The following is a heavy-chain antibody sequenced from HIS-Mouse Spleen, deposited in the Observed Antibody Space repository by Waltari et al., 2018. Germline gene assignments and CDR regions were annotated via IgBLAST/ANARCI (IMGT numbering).Heavy chain of an antibody. CDR2: IYYSGST. CDR3: AREIPYSSSWYDWYFDL. D-gene: IGHD6-13*01. Sequence: QLQLQESGPGLVKPSETLSLTCTVSGGSISSSRYYWGGIREAPGKGLEWIGSIYYSGSTYYNPSLKSRVTISVDTSKNQFSLKLSSVTAADTAVYYCAREIPYSSSWYDWYFDLWGRGNLVTVSS. J-gene: IGHJ2*01. CDR1: GGSISSSRYY. V-gene: IGHV4-39*07.